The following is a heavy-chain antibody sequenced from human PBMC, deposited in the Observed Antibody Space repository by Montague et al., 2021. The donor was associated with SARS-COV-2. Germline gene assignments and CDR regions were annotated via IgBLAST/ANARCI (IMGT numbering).Heavy chain of an antibody. CDR1: GASMRTYY. CDR2: ISNSGIT. V-gene: IGHV4-59*01. Sequence: SETLSLTCSVSGASMRTYYWTWIRESPGRGLERIGYISNSGITNYNHSLKSRATISLDTSKTQFSLKLTSVTTSDTALYYCARDLGWGRWYIDVWGRGTLVTVSS. CDR3: ARDLGWGRWYIDV. D-gene: IGHD1-26*01. J-gene: IGHJ2*01.